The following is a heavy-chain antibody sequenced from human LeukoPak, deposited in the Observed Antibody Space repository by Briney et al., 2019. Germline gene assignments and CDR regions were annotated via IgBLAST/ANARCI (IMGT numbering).Heavy chain of an antibody. J-gene: IGHJ4*02. CDR2: ISGSGGST. CDR3: AKEGEYGDYIYYFDY. V-gene: IGHV3-23*01. D-gene: IGHD4-17*01. CDR1: GFTFSSYG. Sequence: GGSLRLSCAASGFTFSSYGMSWVRQAPGKGLEWVSAISGSGGSTYYADSVKGRFTISRDNSKNTLYLQMNSLRAEDTAVYYCAKEGEYGDYIYYFDYWGQGTLVTVSS.